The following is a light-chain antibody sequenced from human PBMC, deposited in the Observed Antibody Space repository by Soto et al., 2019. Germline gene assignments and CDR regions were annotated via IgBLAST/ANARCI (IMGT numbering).Light chain of an antibody. J-gene: IGKJ4*01. CDR3: QQYSTYPLT. CDR1: QTLTVW. V-gene: IGKV1-5*03. Sequence: DIQMTQSPSTLSASVGDRVAITCRASQTLTVWLAWYQQKPGKAPKLLISKASSLESGVPSRFSGSGSGTDFTLTIRSLQPDDFATYYGQQYSTYPLTFGGGTKVEI. CDR2: KAS.